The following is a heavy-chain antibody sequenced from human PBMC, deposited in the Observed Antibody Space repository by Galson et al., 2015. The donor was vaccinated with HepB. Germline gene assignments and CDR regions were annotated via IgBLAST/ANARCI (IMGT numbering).Heavy chain of an antibody. D-gene: IGHD3-16*02. J-gene: IGHJ6*02. V-gene: IGHV1-46*01. CDR1: GYTFTSYY. CDR3: ARELITFGGVIVMGDYGMDV. Sequence: SVKVSCKASGYTFTSYYMHWVRQAPGQGLEWMGIINPSGGSTSYAQKFQGRVTMTRDTSTSTVYMELSSLRSEDTAVYYCARELITFGGVIVMGDYGMDVWGQGTTVTVSS. CDR2: INPSGGST.